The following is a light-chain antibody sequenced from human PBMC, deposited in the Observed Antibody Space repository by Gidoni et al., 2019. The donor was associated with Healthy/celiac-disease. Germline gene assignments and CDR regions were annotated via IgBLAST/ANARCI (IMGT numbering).Light chain of an antibody. J-gene: IGKJ1*01. V-gene: IGKV3-20*01. CDR3: QQYGSSNRA. Sequence: MVWTQSPGTLSLSPGERATLSCRASQSVSSNYLAWYQQKPGQAPRLLIYGASSRATGIPDRFSGSGSGTDFTLTISRLKPEDFAVYYCQQYGSSNRAFGQGTKVEIK. CDR1: QSVSSNY. CDR2: GAS.